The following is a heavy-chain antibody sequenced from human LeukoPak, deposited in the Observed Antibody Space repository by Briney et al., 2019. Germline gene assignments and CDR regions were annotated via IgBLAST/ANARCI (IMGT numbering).Heavy chain of an antibody. D-gene: IGHD3-10*01. CDR3: ASVERGYYGSGSYFDY. J-gene: IGHJ4*02. CDR2: IYYSGSS. Sequence: SETLSLTCTVSGGSISSSSYYWGWIRQPPGKGLEWIGSIYYSGSSSYNPSLKSRVTISVYTSKNQFSLKLSSVTAADTAVYYCASVERGYYGSGSYFDYWGQGTLVTVSS. CDR1: GGSISSSSYY. V-gene: IGHV4-39*01.